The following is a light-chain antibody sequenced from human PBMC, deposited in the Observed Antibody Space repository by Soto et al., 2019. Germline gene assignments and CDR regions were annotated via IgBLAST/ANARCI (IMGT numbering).Light chain of an antibody. CDR2: GAS. CDR1: QSISSNY. V-gene: IGKV3-20*01. Sequence: EIVLTQSPGTLSMSPGERATLSCRASQSISSNYLAWYQQKPGQAPRLLIYGASSRATGIPDRFSGSGSGTDFTLTISRLEAEDFAVYYCQQYGSSPRTFGQGTKVEFK. J-gene: IGKJ1*01. CDR3: QQYGSSPRT.